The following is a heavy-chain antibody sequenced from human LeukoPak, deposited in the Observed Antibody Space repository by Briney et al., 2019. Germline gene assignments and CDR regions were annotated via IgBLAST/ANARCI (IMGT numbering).Heavy chain of an antibody. Sequence: SETLSLTCTVSGGSISTYYWSWIRQPPGKGLEWIGYIYYSGSTNYNPSLKSRVTISLDTSKNQFSLKLSSVTAADTAMYYCARSSSPNYYDLLDYWGQGTLVTVSS. CDR1: GGSISTYY. CDR2: IYYSGST. CDR3: ARSSSPNYYDLLDY. J-gene: IGHJ4*02. V-gene: IGHV4-59*01. D-gene: IGHD3-22*01.